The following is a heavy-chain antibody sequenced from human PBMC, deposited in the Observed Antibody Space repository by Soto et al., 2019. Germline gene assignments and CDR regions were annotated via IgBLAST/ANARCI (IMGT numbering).Heavy chain of an antibody. J-gene: IGHJ4*02. CDR3: ARSDYGDYAAFEY. CDR1: GGTFSSYT. V-gene: IGHV1-69*02. D-gene: IGHD4-17*01. Sequence: VQLVQSGAEVKKPGSSVKVSCTTSGGTFSSYTISWVRQAPGQGLEWMGRIIPVVDVANYAQIFQGRVTISADRSTNTVYMEVSSLRSEDTAVYYCARSDYGDYAAFEYWGQGTLVTVSS. CDR2: IIPVVDVA.